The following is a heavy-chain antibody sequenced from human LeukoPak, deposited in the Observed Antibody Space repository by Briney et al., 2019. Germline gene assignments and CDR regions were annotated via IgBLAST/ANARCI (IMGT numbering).Heavy chain of an antibody. D-gene: IGHD6-6*01. Sequence: GGSLRLSCAASGFTFSSYWMSWVRQAPGKGLEWVANIKQGGSEKYYVDSVKGRFTISRDNAKNSLYLQMNSLRAEDTAVYYCARVTRARYSSSSGNWFDPWGQGTLVTVSS. CDR1: GFTFSSYW. J-gene: IGHJ5*02. CDR2: IKQGGSEK. V-gene: IGHV3-7*01. CDR3: ARVTRARYSSSSGNWFDP.